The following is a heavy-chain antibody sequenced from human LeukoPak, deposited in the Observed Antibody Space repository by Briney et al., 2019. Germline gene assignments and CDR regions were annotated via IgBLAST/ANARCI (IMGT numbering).Heavy chain of an antibody. CDR3: ARGSDGGPPYYYYYMDV. D-gene: IGHD2-8*02. CDR1: GYTFTSYD. V-gene: IGHV1-8*03. CDR2: MNPNSGNT. Sequence: ASVKVSCKASGYTFTSYDINWVRQATGQGLEWMGWMNPNSGNTGYAQKFQGRVTITRNTSISTAYMELSSLRSEDTAVYYCARGSDGGPPYYYYYMDVWGKGTTVTVSS. J-gene: IGHJ6*03.